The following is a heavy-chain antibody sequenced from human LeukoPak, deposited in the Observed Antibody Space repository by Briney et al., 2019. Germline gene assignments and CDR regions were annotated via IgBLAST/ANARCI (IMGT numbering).Heavy chain of an antibody. D-gene: IGHD3-9*01. J-gene: IGHJ6*04. CDR3: ARERYFDSSYGMDV. CDR2: IGYDGSNK. Sequence: PGRSLRLSCAASGFTFSNYGMHWVRQAPGKGLEWVALIGYDGSNKYYPDSLKGRFTISRDNSKNTLYLQMNSLRAEDTAVYYCARERYFDSSYGMDVCGEGTTVTVSS. CDR1: GFTFSNYG. V-gene: IGHV3-33*01.